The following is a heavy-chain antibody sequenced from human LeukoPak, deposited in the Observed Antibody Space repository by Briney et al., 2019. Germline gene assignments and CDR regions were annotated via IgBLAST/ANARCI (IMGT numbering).Heavy chain of an antibody. D-gene: IGHD5-18*01. CDR2: INHSGST. Sequence: PSETLSLTCAVYGGSFSGYYWSWTRQPPGKGLEWIGEINHSGSTNYNPSLKSRVTISVDTSKNQFSLKLSSVTAADTAVYYCASWGARGYSYGYHYWGQGTLVTVSS. CDR3: ASWGARGYSYGYHY. CDR1: GGSFSGYY. V-gene: IGHV4-34*01. J-gene: IGHJ4*02.